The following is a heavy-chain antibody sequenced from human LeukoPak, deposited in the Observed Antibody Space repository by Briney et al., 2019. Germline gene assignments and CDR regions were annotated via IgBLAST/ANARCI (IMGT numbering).Heavy chain of an antibody. D-gene: IGHD6-13*01. CDR3: ARGVAAAGTIWFDP. V-gene: IGHV4-61*02. Sequence: PSQTLSLTCTVSGGSISSGSYYWSWIRQPAGKGLEWIGRIYTSGSTNYNPSLKSRVTISVDTSKNQFSLKLSSVTAADTAAYYCARGVAAAGTIWFDPWGQGTPVTVSS. J-gene: IGHJ5*02. CDR1: GGSISSGSYY. CDR2: IYTSGST.